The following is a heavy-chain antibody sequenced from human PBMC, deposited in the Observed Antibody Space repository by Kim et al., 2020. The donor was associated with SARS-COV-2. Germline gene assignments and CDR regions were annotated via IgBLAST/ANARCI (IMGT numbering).Heavy chain of an antibody. V-gene: IGHV4-34*01. CDR3: ARNDILTGYPPDY. J-gene: IGHJ4*02. D-gene: IGHD3-9*01. Sequence: NPSLKSRVTLSVDASNNQFFLKVTSVTAADTAVYYCARNDILTGYPPDYWGQGTLVTVSS.